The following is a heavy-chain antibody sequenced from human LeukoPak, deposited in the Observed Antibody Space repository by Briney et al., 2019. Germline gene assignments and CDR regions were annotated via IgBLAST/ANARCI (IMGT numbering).Heavy chain of an antibody. J-gene: IGHJ6*03. D-gene: IGHD3-9*01. CDR2: FSGSGGDT. CDR3: ARDLPAYDILTGYYYYYMDV. Sequence: GGSLRLSCAASGFTFSSYAMSWVRQAPGKGLEWVSAFSGSGGDTYYADSVKGRFTISRDNSKNTLYLQMNSLRAEDTAVYYCARDLPAYDILTGYYYYYMDVWGKGTTVTISS. CDR1: GFTFSSYA. V-gene: IGHV3-23*01.